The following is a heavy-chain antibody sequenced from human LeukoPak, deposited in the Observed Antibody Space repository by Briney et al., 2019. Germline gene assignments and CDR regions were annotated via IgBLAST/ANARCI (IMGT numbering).Heavy chain of an antibody. J-gene: IGHJ4*02. Sequence: SETLSLTCAVSGYSISSGYYWGWIRQPPGKGLEWIGSINHSGSTYYNPSLKSRVTISVDTSKNQFSLKLSSVTAADTAVYYCARRYQVAAFYYFDYWGQGTLLTVSS. CDR2: INHSGST. V-gene: IGHV4-38-2*01. CDR3: ARRYQVAAFYYFDY. CDR1: GYSISSGYY. D-gene: IGHD2-15*01.